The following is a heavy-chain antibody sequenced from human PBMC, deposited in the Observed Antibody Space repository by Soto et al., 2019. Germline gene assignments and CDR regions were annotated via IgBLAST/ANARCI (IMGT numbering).Heavy chain of an antibody. J-gene: IGHJ4*02. V-gene: IGHV4-59*01. Sequence: SETLSLTCTVSGGSISSYYWSWIRQRPGKGLGWVGYGYYSWSTNYNPSLTSRVTISVDTSKNQFSLKLSSVTAAATAVYYCAIDNPKLAYFDYWGQGTLVTVSS. CDR3: AIDNPKLAYFDY. CDR2: GYYSWST. CDR1: GGSISSYY.